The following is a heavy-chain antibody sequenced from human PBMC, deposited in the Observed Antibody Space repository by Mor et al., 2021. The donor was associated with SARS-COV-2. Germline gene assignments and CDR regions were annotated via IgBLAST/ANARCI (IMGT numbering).Heavy chain of an antibody. V-gene: IGHV1-46*01. CDR3: ARGLGVRGVIITGNDNWFDP. Sequence: APGQGLEWMGIINPSGGSTSYAQKFQGRVTMTRDTSTSTVYMELSSLRSEDTAVYYCARGLGVRGVIITGNDNWFDPWGQ. D-gene: IGHD3-10*01. J-gene: IGHJ5*02. CDR2: INPSGGST.